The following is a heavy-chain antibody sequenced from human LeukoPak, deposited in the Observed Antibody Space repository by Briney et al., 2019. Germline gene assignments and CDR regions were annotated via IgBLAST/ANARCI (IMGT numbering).Heavy chain of an antibody. V-gene: IGHV3-23*01. CDR2: ITATGSRT. D-gene: IGHD3-16*01. J-gene: IGHJ4*02. CDR3: ATSMGGGNIDY. Sequence: GGSLRLSCAASGFTFSSYTMSWVRQAPGKGLEWVSGITATGSRTYYADSVKGRFTISRDSSKNTLYLQLNSLRADDTAVYYCATSMGGGNIDYWGQGALVTVSS. CDR1: GFTFSSYT.